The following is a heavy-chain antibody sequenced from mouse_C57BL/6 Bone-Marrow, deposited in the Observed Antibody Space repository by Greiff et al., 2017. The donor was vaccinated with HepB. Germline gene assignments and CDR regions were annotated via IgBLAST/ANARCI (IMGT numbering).Heavy chain of an antibody. CDR3: ARESYYFDY. J-gene: IGHJ2*01. CDR1: GYSITSGYD. CDR2: ISYSGST. V-gene: IGHV3-1*01. Sequence: EVQLQQSGPGMVKPSQSLSLTCTVTGYSITSGYDWHWIRHFPGNKLEWMGYISYSGSTNYNPSLKSRISITHDTSKNHFFLKLNSVTTEDTATYYCARESYYFDYWGQGTTLTVSS.